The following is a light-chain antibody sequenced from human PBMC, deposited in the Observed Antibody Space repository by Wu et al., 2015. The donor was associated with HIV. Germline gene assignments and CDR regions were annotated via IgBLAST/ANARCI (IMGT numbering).Light chain of an antibody. CDR1: QSVGSD. V-gene: IGKV3-15*01. J-gene: IGKJ5*01. CDR3: QQYHKWPPIT. Sequence: EIRMTQSPATLSMSPGEGATLSCRASQSVGSDLAWYQQKPGHTPRLLIYGASTRATDIPARFSGSGSGTDFTLTISGMQSEDFAVYYCQQYHKWPPITFGQGTRLEIK. CDR2: GAS.